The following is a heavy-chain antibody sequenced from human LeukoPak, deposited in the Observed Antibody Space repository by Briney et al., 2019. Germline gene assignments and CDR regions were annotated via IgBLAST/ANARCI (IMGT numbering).Heavy chain of an antibody. V-gene: IGHV3-23*01. Sequence: QPGGSLRLSCAASAFTFSSYAMSWVRQAPGKGLEWVSTVSGSGGNTYYADSVKGRFTISRDNSKNTLYLQKNSLRAEDTAVYYCAKGRSGYCSSTRCYAFDFWGQGTLVTVSS. D-gene: IGHD2-2*01. J-gene: IGHJ4*02. CDR2: VSGSGGNT. CDR3: AKGRSGYCSSTRCYAFDF. CDR1: AFTFSSYA.